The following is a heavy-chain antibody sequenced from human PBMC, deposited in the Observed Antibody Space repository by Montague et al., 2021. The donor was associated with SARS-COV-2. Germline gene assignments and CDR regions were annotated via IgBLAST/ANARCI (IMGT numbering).Heavy chain of an antibody. CDR2: IKQDAGEK. Sequence: SLRLSCAASGFSFGNLWMNWIRQAPGKGLEWVAHIKQDAGEKYYGESVQGRFTISRDNAKNSLYLQMNSLRVEDTAVYYCATAGSGSYYYYTYRLDVWGQGTPVTVSS. CDR3: ATAGSGSYYYYTYRLDV. CDR1: GFSFGNLW. V-gene: IGHV3-7*01. D-gene: IGHD3-10*01. J-gene: IGHJ6*02.